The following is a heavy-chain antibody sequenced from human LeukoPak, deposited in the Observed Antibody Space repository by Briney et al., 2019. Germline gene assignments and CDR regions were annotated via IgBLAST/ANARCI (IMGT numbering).Heavy chain of an antibody. CDR1: GNYW. Sequence: GGSLRLSCAASGNYWMHWVRQAPGKGLLWVSHINSDGSWTTYADSVKGRFTISKDNAKNTVYLQMNNLRAEDTAVYYCVSFYETYWGRGTLDTVSS. CDR3: VSFYETY. V-gene: IGHV3-74*01. J-gene: IGHJ4*02. CDR2: INSDGSWT. D-gene: IGHD2-2*01.